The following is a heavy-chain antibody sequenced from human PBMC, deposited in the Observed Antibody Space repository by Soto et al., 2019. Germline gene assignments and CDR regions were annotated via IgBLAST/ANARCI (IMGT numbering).Heavy chain of an antibody. D-gene: IGHD3-3*02. V-gene: IGHV4-61*01. CDR1: GGSVSNGMYY. CDR2: VYFTGTT. Sequence: SETLSLTCTVSGGSVSNGMYYWSWIRQPPGKGLEWIGNVYFTGTTIYNPSLKSRVTMSVDTYKDQFFLKLTSVTAADTAVYYCARPLQLAVSGFDPWGQGTLVTVSS. CDR3: ARPLQLAVSGFDP. J-gene: IGHJ5*02.